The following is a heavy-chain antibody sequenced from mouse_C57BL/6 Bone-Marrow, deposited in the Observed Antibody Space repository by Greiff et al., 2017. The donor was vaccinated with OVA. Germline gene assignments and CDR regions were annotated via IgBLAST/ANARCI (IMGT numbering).Heavy chain of an antibody. J-gene: IGHJ4*01. CDR2: IRNLAYSI. CDR1: GFTFSDYG. V-gene: IGHV5-15*04. D-gene: IGHD2-2*01. CDR3: ARHEGLRGYYYAMDY. Sequence: EVMLVESGGGLVQPGGSLKLSCAASGFTFSDYGMAWVRQAPRKGPEWVAFIRNLAYSIYYADTVTGRFPISRENAKKTLYLEMSSLRSEDTAMYYCARHEGLRGYYYAMDYWGQGTSVTVSS.